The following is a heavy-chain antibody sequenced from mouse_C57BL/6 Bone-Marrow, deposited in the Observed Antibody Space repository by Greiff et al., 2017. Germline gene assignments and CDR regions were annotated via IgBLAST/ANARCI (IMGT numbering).Heavy chain of an antibody. CDR3: ARPPTIVTHYYAMDY. V-gene: IGHV5-12*01. J-gene: IGHJ4*01. CDR1: GFTFSDYY. D-gene: IGHD2-5*01. CDR2: ISNGGGST. Sequence: EVKLVESGGGLVQPGGSLKLSCAASGFTFSDYYMYWVRQTPEKRLEWVAYISNGGGSTYYPDTVKGRFTISRDNAKNTLYLQMSRLKSEDTAMYYCARPPTIVTHYYAMDYWGQGTSVTVSS.